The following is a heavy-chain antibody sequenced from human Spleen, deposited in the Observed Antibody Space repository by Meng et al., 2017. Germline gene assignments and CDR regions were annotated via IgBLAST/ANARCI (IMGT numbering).Heavy chain of an antibody. J-gene: IGHJ5*02. D-gene: IGHD1-26*01. V-gene: IGHV3-72*01. Sequence: GESLKISCAASGFTFSDHYMDWVRQAPGKGLEWVGRTRNKANSYTTAYAASVKGRFTISRDDSKNSLYLHMNSLKTEDTAVYYCARGPIVGATYNWFDPWGQGTLVTVSS. CDR1: GFTFSDHY. CDR2: TRNKANSYTT. CDR3: ARGPIVGATYNWFDP.